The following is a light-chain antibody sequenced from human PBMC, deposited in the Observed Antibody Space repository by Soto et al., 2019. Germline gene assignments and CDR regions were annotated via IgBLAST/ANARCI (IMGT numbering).Light chain of an antibody. Sequence: EIVLTQSPGTLSLSPGEGGTLSCRASQSVCSRCLAWYQQKPGQAPRLLIFGVSSRATGIPDTFSGSGSGTHFTLTISRLEPEDSAVYYCQHYGSTPWTFGQGTKVEI. V-gene: IGKV3-20*01. CDR2: GVS. J-gene: IGKJ1*01. CDR3: QHYGSTPWT. CDR1: QSVCSRC.